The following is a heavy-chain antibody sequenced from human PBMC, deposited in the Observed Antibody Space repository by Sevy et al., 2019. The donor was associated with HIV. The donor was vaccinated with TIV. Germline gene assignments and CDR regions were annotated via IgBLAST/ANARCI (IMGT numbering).Heavy chain of an antibody. CDR3: ARTIGWGGGLPGD. D-gene: IGHD1-26*01. CDR1: GGSISTDY. CDR2: IDYSWST. Sequence: SETLSLTCTVSGGSISTDYWSWIRQPPGKGLEWIGDIDYSWSTNYNPSLKSRVTMSVDTSKDKFSLKLSSVTAADTAVYYCARTIGWGGGLPGDWGQGTLVTVSS. V-gene: IGHV4-59*01. J-gene: IGHJ4*02.